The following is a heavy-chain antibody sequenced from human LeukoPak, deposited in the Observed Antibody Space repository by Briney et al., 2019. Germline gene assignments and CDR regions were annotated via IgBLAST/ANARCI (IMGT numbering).Heavy chain of an antibody. CDR3: AREVIQLLDY. D-gene: IGHD5-18*01. CDR2: INHSGST. Sequence: SETLSLTCAVYGGSFSGYYWSWIRQPPGKGLEWIGEINHSGSTNYNPSLKSRVTISVDTSKNQFSLKLSSVTAADTAVYHCAREVIQLLDYWGQGTLVTVSS. CDR1: GGSFSGYY. J-gene: IGHJ4*02. V-gene: IGHV4-34*01.